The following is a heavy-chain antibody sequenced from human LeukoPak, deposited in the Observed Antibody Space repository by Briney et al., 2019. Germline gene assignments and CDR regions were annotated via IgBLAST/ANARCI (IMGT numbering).Heavy chain of an antibody. CDR1: GGSFSGYH. V-gene: IGHV4-34*01. CDR3: ASRGYSYGYSGTKWFDP. CDR2: INHSGST. Sequence: SETLSLTCAVYGGSFSGYHWSWIRQPPGKGLEWIGEINHSGSTNYNPSLKSRVTISVDTSKNQFSLKLSSVTAADTAVYYCASRGYSYGYSGTKWFDPWGQGTLVTVSS. D-gene: IGHD5-18*01. J-gene: IGHJ5*02.